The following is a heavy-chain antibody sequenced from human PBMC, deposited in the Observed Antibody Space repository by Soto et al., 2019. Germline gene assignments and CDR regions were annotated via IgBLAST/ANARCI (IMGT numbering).Heavy chain of an antibody. J-gene: IGHJ4*02. CDR1: GFTFSRYA. V-gene: IGHV3-64*01. D-gene: IGHD3-10*01. CDR2: ISSNGGST. CDR3: ARSGDNGYYFDY. Sequence: ESGGGLVQPGGSLRLSCAASGFTFSRYAMYWVRQAPGKGLEDVSAISSNGGSTYYANSVKGRFTISRDNSKNTLYLQMGSLRAEDMAVYYCARSGDNGYYFDYWGQGTLVTVSS.